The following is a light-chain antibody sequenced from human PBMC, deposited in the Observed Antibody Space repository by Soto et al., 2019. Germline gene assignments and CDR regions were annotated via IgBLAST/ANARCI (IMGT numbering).Light chain of an antibody. Sequence: MVMTQSPATLSVSPGERATLSCRASQSVSSNLAWYEQKPGQAPSLLIYGASTRATGIPARFTASGSGTDFPLPLSSLQSEDSAVDNCQQYNNWITFGQGTRLEI. CDR1: QSVSSN. CDR3: QQYNNWIT. V-gene: IGKV3-15*01. CDR2: GAS. J-gene: IGKJ5*01.